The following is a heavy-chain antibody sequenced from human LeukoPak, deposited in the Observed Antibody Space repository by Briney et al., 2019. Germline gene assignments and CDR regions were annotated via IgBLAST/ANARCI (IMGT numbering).Heavy chain of an antibody. J-gene: IGHJ4*02. CDR3: ARTYSSSWYWLDY. Sequence: SETLSLTCTVSGGSISSYYWSWIRQPPGKGLEWIGYIYYSGSTNYNPSLKSRVTISVDTSKNQFSLKLSSVTAADTAVYYCARTYSSSWYWLDYWGQGTLVIVSS. CDR1: GGSISSYY. V-gene: IGHV4-59*01. D-gene: IGHD6-13*01. CDR2: IYYSGST.